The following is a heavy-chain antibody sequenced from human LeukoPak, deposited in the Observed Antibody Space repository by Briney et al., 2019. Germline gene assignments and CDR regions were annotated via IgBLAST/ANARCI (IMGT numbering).Heavy chain of an antibody. V-gene: IGHV3-30*02. Sequence: GGSLRLSCAASGFTFSSYGMHWVRQAPGKGLEWVAFIRYDGSNKYYADSVKGRFTISRDNAKNSLYLQMNSLRAEDTALYYCAREGITTSYLDYWGQGTLVTVSS. CDR2: IRYDGSNK. CDR1: GFTFSSYG. D-gene: IGHD3-10*01. CDR3: AREGITTSYLDY. J-gene: IGHJ4*02.